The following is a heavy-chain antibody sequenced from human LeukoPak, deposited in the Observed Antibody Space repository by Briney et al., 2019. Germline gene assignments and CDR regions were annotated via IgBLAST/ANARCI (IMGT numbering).Heavy chain of an antibody. Sequence: GGSLRLSCAASGFTFSSYGMLWVRQAPGKGLEWVAVISYDGSNKYYADSVKGRFTISRDNSKNTLYLQMNSLRAEDTAVYYCAKARIAVAGTGGYYYYYMDVWGKGTTVTISS. J-gene: IGHJ6*03. CDR2: ISYDGSNK. D-gene: IGHD6-19*01. V-gene: IGHV3-30*18. CDR1: GFTFSSYG. CDR3: AKARIAVAGTGGYYYYYMDV.